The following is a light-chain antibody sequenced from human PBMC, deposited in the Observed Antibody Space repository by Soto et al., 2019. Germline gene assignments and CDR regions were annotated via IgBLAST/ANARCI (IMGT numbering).Light chain of an antibody. CDR1: SSDVGGYNY. J-gene: IGLJ2*01. V-gene: IGLV2-14*01. CDR2: EVS. CDR3: ASYTSRSTVV. Sequence: QSALTQPASVSGSPGQSISISCTGTSSDVGGYNYVSWYQQHPGKVPELMIYEVSNRPSGSSNRFSGSKSGNTASLTISGLQAEYEADYYCASYTSRSTVVFGGGTKLTVL.